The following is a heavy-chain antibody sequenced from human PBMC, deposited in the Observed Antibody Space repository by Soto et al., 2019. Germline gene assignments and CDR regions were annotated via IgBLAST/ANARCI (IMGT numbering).Heavy chain of an antibody. CDR1: GYTFTSYY. J-gene: IGHJ4*02. D-gene: IGHD3-10*01. V-gene: IGHV1-46*01. Sequence: QVQLVQSGAEVKKPGASVRLSCKASGYTFTSYYVHWVRQAPGQGLEWMGIINCNSGGTNYAQKFQGRVTMTRDTSKNTVYMDLSSLGSEDTAVYYCVREFSGGYFDYWGQGTLVTVSS. CDR2: INCNSGGT. CDR3: VREFSGGYFDY.